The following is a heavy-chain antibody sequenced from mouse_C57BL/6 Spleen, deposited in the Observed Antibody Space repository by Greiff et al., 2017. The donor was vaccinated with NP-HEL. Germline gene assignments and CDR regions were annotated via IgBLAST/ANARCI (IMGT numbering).Heavy chain of an antibody. CDR1: GFTFSSYA. J-gene: IGHJ2*01. D-gene: IGHD2-3*01. CDR3: ARERGYSYFDY. Sequence: EVQGVESGGGLVKPGGSLKLSCAASGFTFSSYAMSWVRQTPEKRLEWVATISDGGSYTYYPDNVKGRFTISRDNAKNNLYLQMSHLKSEDTAMYYCARERGYSYFDYWGQGTTLTVSS. CDR2: ISDGGSYT. V-gene: IGHV5-4*01.